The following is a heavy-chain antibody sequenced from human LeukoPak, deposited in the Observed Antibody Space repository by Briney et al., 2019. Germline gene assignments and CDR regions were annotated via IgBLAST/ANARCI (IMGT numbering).Heavy chain of an antibody. V-gene: IGHV4-31*03. CDR2: IYYSGIT. D-gene: IGHD6-6*01. CDR3: ARDLAVRYSSSYGMDV. J-gene: IGHJ6*02. Sequence: PSQTLSLTCTVSGGSISSAGYYWTWLRQHPGTGLEWIGNIYYSGITDYNPSLKGRLTISVDTSENQFSLKLSSVTAADTAIYYCARDLAVRYSSSYGMDVWGHGTTVTVSS. CDR1: GGSISSAGYY.